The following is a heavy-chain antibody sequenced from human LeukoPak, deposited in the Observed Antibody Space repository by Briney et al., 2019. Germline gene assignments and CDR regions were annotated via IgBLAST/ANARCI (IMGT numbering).Heavy chain of an antibody. CDR2: IRYDGSDK. V-gene: IGHV3-30*02. CDR3: AEEGTASKPSDLDY. CDR1: GFTFSDYG. J-gene: IGHJ4*02. Sequence: PGGSLRLSCAASGFTFSDYGMHWVRQAPGKGLEWVAFIRYDGSDKYYVDSVRGRFSISRDNSKNTVYLQMNSLRVEDTAVYYCAEEGTASKPSDLDYWGQGALVTVSS. D-gene: IGHD1/OR15-1a*01.